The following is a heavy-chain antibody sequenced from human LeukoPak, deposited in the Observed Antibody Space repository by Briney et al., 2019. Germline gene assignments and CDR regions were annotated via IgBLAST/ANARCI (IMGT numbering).Heavy chain of an antibody. CDR3: ARGPSSAVTTYGY. CDR2: INHSGST. J-gene: IGHJ4*02. V-gene: IGHV4-34*01. D-gene: IGHD4-17*01. CDR1: GGSFSGYY. Sequence: SETLSLTCAGYGGSFSGYYWSWIRQPPGKGLEWIGEINHSGSTNYNPSLKSRVTISVDTSKNQFSLKLSSVTAADTAVYYCARGPSSAVTTYGYWGQGTLVTVSS.